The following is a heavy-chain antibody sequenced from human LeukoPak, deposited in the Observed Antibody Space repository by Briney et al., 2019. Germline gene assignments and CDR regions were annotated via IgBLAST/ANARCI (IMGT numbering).Heavy chain of an antibody. Sequence: SETLSLTCTVSGGSISSSSYYWGWIRQPPGKGLKWIGSIYYSGSTYYNPSLKSRVTISVDTSKNQFSLKLSSVTAADTAVYYCATGGVVVVAAVNWFDPWGQGTLVTVSS. CDR2: IYYSGST. J-gene: IGHJ5*02. CDR3: ATGGVVVVAAVNWFDP. D-gene: IGHD2-15*01. V-gene: IGHV4-39*01. CDR1: GGSISSSSYY.